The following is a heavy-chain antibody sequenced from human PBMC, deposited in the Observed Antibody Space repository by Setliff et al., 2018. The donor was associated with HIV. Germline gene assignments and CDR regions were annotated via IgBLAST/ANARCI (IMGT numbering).Heavy chain of an antibody. Sequence: GASVKVSCKTSGFTFSNYAIHWVRQAPGQGLEWMGWINAGNGDTRYSPKFQGRVTFTRDSSASTVYMEMSSLRSEDTAMFYCARADSSNWYHVDYWGQGTLVTVSS. CDR2: INAGNGDT. V-gene: IGHV1-3*01. CDR3: ARADSSNWYHVDY. D-gene: IGHD6-13*01. J-gene: IGHJ4*02. CDR1: GFTFSNYA.